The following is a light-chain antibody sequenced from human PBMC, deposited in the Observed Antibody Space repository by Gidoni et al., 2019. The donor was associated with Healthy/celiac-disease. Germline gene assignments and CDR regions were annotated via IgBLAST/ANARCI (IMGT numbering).Light chain of an antibody. J-gene: IGKJ2*01. CDR3: QQSYSTPIT. CDR2: AAS. Sequence: IQMPRSPSSLSASVGDRVTITCRASQSISSYLNWYQQKPGKAPKLLIYAASSLQSGVPSRFSGSGSGTDFTLTISSLQPEDFATYYCQQSYSTPITFGHGTKLDIK. CDR1: QSISSY. V-gene: IGKV1-39*01.